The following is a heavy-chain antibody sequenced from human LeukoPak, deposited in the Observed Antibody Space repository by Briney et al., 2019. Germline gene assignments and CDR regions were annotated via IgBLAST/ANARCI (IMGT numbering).Heavy chain of an antibody. CDR2: IYYSGST. CDR3: ARPLGATFAFDI. Sequence: SETLSLTCTVSGGSFSSSSYYWGWIRQPPGKGLEWIGSIYYSGSTYYNPSLKSRVTISVDTSKNQFSLKLSSVTAADTAVYYCARPLGATFAFDIWRQGTMVTVSS. J-gene: IGHJ3*02. CDR1: GGSFSSSSYY. V-gene: IGHV4-39*01. D-gene: IGHD2/OR15-2a*01.